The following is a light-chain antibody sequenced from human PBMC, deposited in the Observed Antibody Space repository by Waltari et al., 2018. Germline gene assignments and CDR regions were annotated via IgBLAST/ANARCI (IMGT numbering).Light chain of an antibody. J-gene: IGLJ2*01. V-gene: IGLV1-40*01. Sequence: QSVLTQPPSVSGAPGQRGTIPCPGSSSKIGAVFDVHWYQPLPGTAPKLLIYGNTNRPSGVPDRFSGSKSGTSASLSITGLQAEDEADYYCQSYDSGLSGVVFGGGTKLTVL. CDR2: GNT. CDR1: SSKIGAVFD. CDR3: QSYDSGLSGVV.